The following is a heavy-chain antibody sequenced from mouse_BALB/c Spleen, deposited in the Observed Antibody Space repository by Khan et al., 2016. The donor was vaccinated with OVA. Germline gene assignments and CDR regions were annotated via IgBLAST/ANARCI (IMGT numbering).Heavy chain of an antibody. Sequence: QMQLEESGAELARPGASVRMSCKASGYTFTSNTMHWIKQRPGQGLEWIGYINPRSGYTNYNQNFKDKATLTADKSSSTAYMQLSSLTSEDSAVYYSARRTTGYTMDSWGQGTSVTVSS. V-gene: IGHV1-4*01. J-gene: IGHJ4*01. CDR1: GYTFTSNT. D-gene: IGHD2-14*01. CDR3: ARRTTGYTMDS. CDR2: INPRSGYT.